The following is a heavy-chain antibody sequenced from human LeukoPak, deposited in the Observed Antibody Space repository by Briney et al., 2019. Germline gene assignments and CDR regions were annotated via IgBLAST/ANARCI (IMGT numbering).Heavy chain of an antibody. J-gene: IGHJ4*02. CDR2: ISYDGSNK. CDR3: AKSPYSSGWYYFDY. Sequence: PGRSLRLSCAASGFTFSSYGMHWVRQAPGKGLEWVAVISYDGSNKYYADSVKGRFTISRDNSKNTLYLQMNSLRAEDTAVYYCAKSPYSSGWYYFDYWGQGTLVTVSS. V-gene: IGHV3-30*18. CDR1: GFTFSSYG. D-gene: IGHD6-19*01.